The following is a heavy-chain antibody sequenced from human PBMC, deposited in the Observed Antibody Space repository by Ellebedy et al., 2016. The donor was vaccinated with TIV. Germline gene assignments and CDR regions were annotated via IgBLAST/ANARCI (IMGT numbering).Heavy chain of an antibody. V-gene: IGHV3-23*01. CDR2: ISVSGTT. Sequence: GESLKISCAASGFTFDSYAMSWVRQGPGKGLEWVSGISVSGTTSYADSVKGRFTISRDNSKNTLYLQMNSLRTEDTAVYYCAKDLRDRSSRYTSSWYLYYGMDVWGQGTTVTVSS. D-gene: IGHD6-13*01. CDR3: AKDLRDRSSRYTSSWYLYYGMDV. J-gene: IGHJ6*02. CDR1: GFTFDSYA.